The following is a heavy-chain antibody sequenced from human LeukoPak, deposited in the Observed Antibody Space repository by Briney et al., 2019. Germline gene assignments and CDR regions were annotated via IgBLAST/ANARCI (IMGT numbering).Heavy chain of an antibody. CDR3: ARHGITGTTVDY. CDR1: GGSISSSSYY. V-gene: IGHV4-39*01. J-gene: IGHJ4*02. D-gene: IGHD1-7*01. Sequence: SETLSLTCTVSGGSISSSSYYRGWIRQPPGKGLEWIGSIYYSGSTYYNPSLKSRVTISVDTSKNQFSLKLSSVTAADTAVYYCARHGITGTTVDYWGQGTLVTVSS. CDR2: IYYSGST.